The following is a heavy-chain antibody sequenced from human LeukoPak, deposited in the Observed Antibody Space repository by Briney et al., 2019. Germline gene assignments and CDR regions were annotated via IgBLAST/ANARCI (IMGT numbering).Heavy chain of an antibody. CDR1: GGSISSGDYY. J-gene: IGHJ5*02. Sequence: SQTPSLTCTVSGGSISSGDYYWSWIRQPPGKGLEWIGYIYYSGSTYYNPSLKSRVTISVDTSKNQFSLKLSSVTAADTAVYYCARGRTTRASGFDPWGQGTLVTVSS. CDR3: ARGRTTRASGFDP. V-gene: IGHV4-30-4*08. D-gene: IGHD1-7*01. CDR2: IYYSGST.